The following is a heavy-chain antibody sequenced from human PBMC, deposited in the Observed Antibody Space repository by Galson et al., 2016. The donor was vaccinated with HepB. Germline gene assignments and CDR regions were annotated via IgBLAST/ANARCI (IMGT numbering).Heavy chain of an antibody. CDR1: GFTFGDYT. CDR3: AKGGCASPSCHVSSYYLYGMDV. D-gene: IGHD2-2*01. CDR2: VNSGGGT. J-gene: IGHJ6*02. V-gene: IGHV3-23*01. Sequence: SLRLSCAASGFTFGDYTITWVRQPPGKGLEWVSAVNSGGGTTYAEPVKGRFAPSRDNSKNTVYLQVSSLSVEETAVYYCAKGGCASPSCHVSSYYLYGMDVWGQGTTVTVSS.